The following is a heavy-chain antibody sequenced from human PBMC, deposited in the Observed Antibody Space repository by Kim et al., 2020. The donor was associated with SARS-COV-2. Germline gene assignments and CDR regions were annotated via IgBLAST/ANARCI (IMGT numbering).Heavy chain of an antibody. CDR3: ARTGLYYGSGSYTY. Sequence: SETLSLTCAVYGGSFSGYYWSWIRQPPGKGLEWIGEINHSGSTNYNPSLKSRVTISVDTSENQFSLKLSSVTAADTAVYYCARTGLYYGSGSYTYWGQGTLVTVSS. CDR2: INHSGST. J-gene: IGHJ4*02. D-gene: IGHD3-10*01. CDR1: GGSFSGYY. V-gene: IGHV4-34*01.